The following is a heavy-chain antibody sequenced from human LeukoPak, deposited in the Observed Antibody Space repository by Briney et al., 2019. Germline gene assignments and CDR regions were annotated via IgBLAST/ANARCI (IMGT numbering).Heavy chain of an antibody. CDR3: ARGLLALDSPNWFDP. V-gene: IGHV3-21*01. D-gene: IGHD2-2*03. Sequence: GGSLRLSCAASGFTFSSYSMNWVRQAPGKGLEWVSSISSSSSYIYYADSVKGRFTISRDNAKNSLYLQMNSLRAEDTAVYYCARGLLALDSPNWFDPWGQGTLVTVSS. J-gene: IGHJ5*02. CDR1: GFTFSSYS. CDR2: ISSSSSYI.